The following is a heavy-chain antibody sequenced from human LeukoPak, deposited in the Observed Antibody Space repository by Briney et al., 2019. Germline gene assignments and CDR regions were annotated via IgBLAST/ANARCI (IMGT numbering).Heavy chain of an antibody. D-gene: IGHD3-3*01. J-gene: IGHJ3*02. CDR2: ISGSGGST. V-gene: IGHV3-23*01. CDR1: GFTFSSYW. CDR3: AKALEWLNAFDI. Sequence: GGSLRLSCAASGFTFSSYWMSWVRQAPGKGLEWVSAISGSGGSTYYADSVKGRFTISRDNSKNTLYLQMNSLRAEDTAVYYCAKALEWLNAFDIWGQGTMVTVSS.